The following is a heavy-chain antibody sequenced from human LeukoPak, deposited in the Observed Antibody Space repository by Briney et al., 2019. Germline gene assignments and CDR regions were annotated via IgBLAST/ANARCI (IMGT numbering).Heavy chain of an antibody. CDR3: ARSDYYGSGSFDY. D-gene: IGHD3-10*01. CDR2: INPSAGST. V-gene: IGHV1-46*01. Sequence: ASVKVSCKASGYIFTSHCIHWVRQAPGQGLEWMGIINPSAGSTDYAQTFQGRVTLTRDTSTSTVYMELSSLRSEDTAVYYCARSDYYGSGSFDYWGQGTLVTVSS. J-gene: IGHJ4*02. CDR1: GYIFTSHC.